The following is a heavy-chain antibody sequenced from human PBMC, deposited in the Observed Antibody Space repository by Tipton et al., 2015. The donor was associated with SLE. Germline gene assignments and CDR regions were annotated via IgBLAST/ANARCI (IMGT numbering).Heavy chain of an antibody. CDR3: ARVGHGFDDSGYNSHYYYYMDV. V-gene: IGHV4-59*01. D-gene: IGHD3-22*01. CDR2: VYSSGFS. J-gene: IGHJ6*03. Sequence: TLSLTCTVSGDSINGYYWTWIRQPPGKGLEWVGYVYSSGFSDYNPSLRSRVTISLDTSKNQFSLRLSSATAADTAVYYCARVGHGFDDSGYNSHYYYYMDVWGKGTKVTVSS. CDR1: GDSINGYY.